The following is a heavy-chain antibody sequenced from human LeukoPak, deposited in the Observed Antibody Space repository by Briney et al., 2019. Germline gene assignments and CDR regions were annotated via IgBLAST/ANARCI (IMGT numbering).Heavy chain of an antibody. J-gene: IGHJ4*02. CDR3: AIDSYSSSWYDY. CDR1: GGSFSGYH. CDR2: INHSGST. V-gene: IGHV4-34*01. Sequence: PSETLSLTCAGYGGSFSGYHWSWLRQPPGKGLEWIGEINHSGSTNYNPSLKSRVTISVDTSKNQFSLKLSSVTAADTAVYYCAIDSYSSSWYDYWGQGTLVTVSS. D-gene: IGHD6-13*01.